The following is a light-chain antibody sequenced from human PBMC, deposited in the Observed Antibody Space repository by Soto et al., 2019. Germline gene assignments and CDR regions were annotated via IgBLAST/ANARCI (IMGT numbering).Light chain of an antibody. CDR3: QQHIQCPPYT. CDR1: ERISSD. V-gene: IGKV3-15*01. CDR2: AAS. J-gene: IGKJ2*01. Sequence: EVVLTQSPATMSVAPGDTATLSCRASERISSDLAWYHQKPGQAPRLLIYAASTRATGVPDRFSGSGSEADFAPAISSPQSDDAAVDLCQQHIQCPPYTFGQGTKLEI.